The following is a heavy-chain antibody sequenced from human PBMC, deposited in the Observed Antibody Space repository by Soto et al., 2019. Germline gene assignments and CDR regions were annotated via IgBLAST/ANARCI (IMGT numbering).Heavy chain of an antibody. Sequence: KTSETLSLTCTVSGGSISSGGYYWSWIRQHPGKGLEWIGYIYYSGSTYYNPSLKSRVTISVDTSKNQFSLKLSSVTAADTAVYYCAASPIGSSSSGGWFYWGQGTLVTVSS. CDR3: AASPIGSSSSGGWFY. D-gene: IGHD6-6*01. CDR1: GGSISSGGYY. J-gene: IGHJ4*02. CDR2: IYYSGST. V-gene: IGHV4-31*03.